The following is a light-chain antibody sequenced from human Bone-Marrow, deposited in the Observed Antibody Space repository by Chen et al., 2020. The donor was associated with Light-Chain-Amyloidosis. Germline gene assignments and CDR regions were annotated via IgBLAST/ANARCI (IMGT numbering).Light chain of an antibody. V-gene: IGLV3-25*03. Sequence: SYELTQPPSVSVSPGQTSRITCSGDDLPTKYAYWYQQKPGQAPVLVIHRDAEKPSGISERFSGSSSRTTTTLTVSGVQAEDEADYNCKSADNSGTYAVIFGGGTKMTVL. CDR3: KSADNSGTYAVI. CDR1: DLPTKY. J-gene: IGLJ2*01. CDR2: RDA.